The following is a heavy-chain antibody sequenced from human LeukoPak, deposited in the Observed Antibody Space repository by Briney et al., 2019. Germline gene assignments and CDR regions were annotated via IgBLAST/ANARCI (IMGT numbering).Heavy chain of an antibody. Sequence: GGSLRLSCAASGFTFSSYSMNWVRQAPGKGLEWVSSISSSSSYIYYADSVKGRFTISRDNAKNSLYLQMNSLRAEDTAVYYCARDMRRGNSGSVAFDYWGQGTLVTVSS. CDR1: GFTFSSYS. D-gene: IGHD4-23*01. J-gene: IGHJ4*02. V-gene: IGHV3-21*01. CDR2: ISSSSSYI. CDR3: ARDMRRGNSGSVAFDY.